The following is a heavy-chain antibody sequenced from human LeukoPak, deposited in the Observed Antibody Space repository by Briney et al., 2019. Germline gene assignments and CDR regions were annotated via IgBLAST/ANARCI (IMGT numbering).Heavy chain of an antibody. J-gene: IGHJ4*02. CDR2: IIPILGIA. D-gene: IGHD1-26*01. V-gene: IGHV1-69*04. CDR1: GGTFSSYA. CDR3: ARAGSGSYYFDY. Sequence: SVKVSCTASGGTFSSYAISWVRQAPGQGLEWMGRIIPILGIANYAQKFRGRVTITADKSTSTSYMKLSSLRSEDTAVYYCARAGSGSYYFDYWGQGTLVTVSS.